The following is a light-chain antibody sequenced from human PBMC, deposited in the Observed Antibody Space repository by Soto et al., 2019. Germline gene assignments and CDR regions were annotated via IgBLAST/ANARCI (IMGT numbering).Light chain of an antibody. CDR3: QQYGGSPRT. V-gene: IGKV3-20*01. J-gene: IGKJ1*01. CDR1: QSVSSSS. CDR2: DAS. Sequence: EIVLTQSPGTLSLSPGERATLSCRASQSVSSSSLAWYQQKRGQAPRLLIHDASSRATGIPDRFSGSGSGTDFTLTIRRLEPEDFAVYYCQQYGGSPRTFGQGTKVEAK.